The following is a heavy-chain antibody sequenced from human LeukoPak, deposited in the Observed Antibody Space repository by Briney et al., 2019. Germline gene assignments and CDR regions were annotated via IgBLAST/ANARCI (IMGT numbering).Heavy chain of an antibody. CDR3: VRLGIAARPVDRFDP. J-gene: IGHJ5*02. Sequence: SETLSLTCTVSGDSISRSTYYWGWIRQPPGKGLEWIGSVYYSGNTYYNPSLKSRVTISVETSKNQFSLKLTSVTAADTAVHYCVRLGIAARPVDRFDPWGQGTLVTVSS. CDR1: GDSISRSTYY. V-gene: IGHV4-39*01. CDR2: VYYSGNT. D-gene: IGHD6-6*01.